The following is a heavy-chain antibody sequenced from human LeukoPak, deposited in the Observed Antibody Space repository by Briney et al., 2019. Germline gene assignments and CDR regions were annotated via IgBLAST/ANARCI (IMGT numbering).Heavy chain of an antibody. Sequence: GGSLRLSCAASGFTFSSYWMSWVRQAPGKGLEWVANIKQDGSEKYYVDSVKGRFTISRDNAKNSLYLQMNSLRAEDTAVYYCARERPPRGGWLTRPGDYYYGMDVWGQGTTVTVSS. CDR3: ARERPPRGGWLTRPGDYYYGMDV. V-gene: IGHV3-7*01. CDR1: GFTFSSYW. D-gene: IGHD6-19*01. CDR2: IKQDGSEK. J-gene: IGHJ6*02.